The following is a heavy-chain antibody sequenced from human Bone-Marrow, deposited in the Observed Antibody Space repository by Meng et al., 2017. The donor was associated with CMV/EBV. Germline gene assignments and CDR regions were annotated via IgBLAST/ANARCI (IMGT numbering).Heavy chain of an antibody. CDR1: GGTFSSYT. V-gene: IGHV1-69*02. Sequence: SVKVSCKASGGTFSSYTISWVRQAPGQGLEWMGRIIPILGIANYAQKFQGRVTITADKSTSTAYMELSSLRSEDTAVYYCASSRGGGYYGSGYSGWGQGKLVNFYS. D-gene: IGHD3-10*01. CDR3: ASSRGGGYYGSGYSG. J-gene: IGHJ4*02. CDR2: IIPILGIA.